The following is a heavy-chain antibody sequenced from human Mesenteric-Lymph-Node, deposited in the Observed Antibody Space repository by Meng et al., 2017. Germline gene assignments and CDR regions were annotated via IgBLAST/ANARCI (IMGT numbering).Heavy chain of an antibody. CDR3: ARDAPGALNYFDH. V-gene: IGHV1-2*02. Sequence: ASVKVSCKASGYTFTDYSTHWVRQAPGQGLEWMGWVTPSSGATNYAQKFQGRVTMTGDTSITTVYMEQSRLTSDDTAVYYCARDAPGALNYFDHWGQGTLVTVSS. CDR2: VTPSSGAT. D-gene: IGHD7-27*01. J-gene: IGHJ4*02. CDR1: GYTFTDYS.